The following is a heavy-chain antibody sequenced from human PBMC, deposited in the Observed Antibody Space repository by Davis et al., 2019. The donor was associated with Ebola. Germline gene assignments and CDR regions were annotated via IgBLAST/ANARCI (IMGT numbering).Heavy chain of an antibody. Sequence: GESLKISCAASGFTFSSYGMHWVRQAPGKGLEWVAVISYDGSNKYYADSVKGRFTISRDNSKNTLYLQMNSLRDEDTAVYYCARGRWNYAMDYWGLGTLVIVSS. CDR3: ARGRWNYAMDY. CDR1: GFTFSSYG. J-gene: IGHJ4*02. D-gene: IGHD1-7*01. V-gene: IGHV3-30*03. CDR2: ISYDGSNK.